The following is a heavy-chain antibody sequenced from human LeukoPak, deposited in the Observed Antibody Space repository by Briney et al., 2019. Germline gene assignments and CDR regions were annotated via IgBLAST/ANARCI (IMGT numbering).Heavy chain of an antibody. D-gene: IGHD6-13*01. V-gene: IGHV1-2*02. J-gene: IGHJ4*02. CDR2: INPKNGGT. Sequence: ASVKVSCKASGYTFTGYYMHWVRQAPGQGLEWMGWINPKNGGTNPAEKFQGRVTMTRDTSLSTAFMELTGLTSDDTAVYYCAREYGIAAAGGDYWGQGTLVTVAS. CDR1: GYTFTGYY. CDR3: AREYGIAAAGGDY.